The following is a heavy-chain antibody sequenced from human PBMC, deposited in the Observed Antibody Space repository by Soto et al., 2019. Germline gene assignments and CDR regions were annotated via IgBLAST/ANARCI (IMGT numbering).Heavy chain of an antibody. D-gene: IGHD1-26*01. Sequence: QVQLVESGGGVVQPGRSLRLSCAPSGFTFSAYGMHWVRQAPGKGLEWVAVITNDAKIRYEGDSVKGRFTISRDNSKNMLYLQMDSLRVEDTALYYCARGGADHYLYGMDVWGQGTTVIVSS. V-gene: IGHV3-33*01. CDR1: GFTFSAYG. CDR2: ITNDAKIR. CDR3: ARGGADHYLYGMDV. J-gene: IGHJ6*02.